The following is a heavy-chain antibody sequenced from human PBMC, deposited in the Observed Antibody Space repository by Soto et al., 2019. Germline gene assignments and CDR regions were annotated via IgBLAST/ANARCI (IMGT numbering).Heavy chain of an antibody. V-gene: IGHV3-21*01. D-gene: IGHD4-4*01. CDR1: GFTFSSYS. Sequence: GSLRLSCAASGFTFSSYSMNWVRQAPGKGLEWVSSISSSSSYIYYADSVKGRFTISRDNAKNSLYLQMNSLRAEDTAVYYCARYHYSKPYYYGMDVWGQGTTVTVSS. J-gene: IGHJ6*02. CDR3: ARYHYSKPYYYGMDV. CDR2: ISSSSSYI.